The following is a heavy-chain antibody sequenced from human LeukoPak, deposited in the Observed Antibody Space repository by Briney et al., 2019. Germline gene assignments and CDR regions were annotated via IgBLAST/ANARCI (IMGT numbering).Heavy chain of an antibody. Sequence: ASVKVSCKASGGTFSSYAISWVRQAPGQGLEWMGGIIPIFGTANYAQKFQGRVTITADESTSTAYMELSRLRSDDTAVYYCAVDRGVDTAMVSNWFDPWGQGTLVTVSS. J-gene: IGHJ5*02. V-gene: IGHV1-69*13. CDR3: AVDRGVDTAMVSNWFDP. CDR2: IIPIFGTA. CDR1: GGTFSSYA. D-gene: IGHD5-18*01.